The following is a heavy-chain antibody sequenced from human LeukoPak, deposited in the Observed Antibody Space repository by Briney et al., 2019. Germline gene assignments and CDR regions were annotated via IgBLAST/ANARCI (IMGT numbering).Heavy chain of an antibody. CDR3: ARSQAYCSSTTCYVNWFDP. J-gene: IGHJ5*02. CDR2: IYYSGST. Sequence: SETLSLTCTVPGGSISTYYWSWIRQPPGKGLQWIGYIYYSGSTNYNPSLKSRVTISVDTSKNQFSLKLSSVTAADTAVYYCARSQAYCSSTTCYVNWFDPWGQGTLVTVSS. CDR1: GGSISTYY. V-gene: IGHV4-59*01. D-gene: IGHD2-2*01.